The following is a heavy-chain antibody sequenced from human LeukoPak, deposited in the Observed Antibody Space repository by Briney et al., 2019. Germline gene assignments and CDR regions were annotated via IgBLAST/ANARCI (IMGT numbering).Heavy chain of an antibody. V-gene: IGHV3-30*02. D-gene: IGHD3-10*01. CDR1: GFTFSTYG. CDR2: IRYDGSNK. J-gene: IGHJ4*02. CDR3: AKGLSLWFGESSPFDY. Sequence: GGSLRLSCAASGFTFSTYGMNWVRQAPGKGLEWVAFIRYDGSNKYYADSVKGRFTISRDNSKNTLYLQMNSLRAEDTAVYYCAKGLSLWFGESSPFDYWGQGTLVTVSS.